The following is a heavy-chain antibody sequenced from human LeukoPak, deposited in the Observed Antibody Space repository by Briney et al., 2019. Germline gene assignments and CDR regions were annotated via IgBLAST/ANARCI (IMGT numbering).Heavy chain of an antibody. CDR1: GGSISSSNC. Sequence: SETLSLTCAVSGGSISSSNCWSWVRQPPGKGLEWIGQIYHGGSTTYNPSLKSRVTISVDKSKNQFSLKLNSVTAADTAVYYCARANYYDSIGYSRGAFDIWGQGTKVTVSS. CDR2: IYHGGST. CDR3: ARANYYDSIGYSRGAFDI. J-gene: IGHJ3*02. D-gene: IGHD3-22*01. V-gene: IGHV4-4*02.